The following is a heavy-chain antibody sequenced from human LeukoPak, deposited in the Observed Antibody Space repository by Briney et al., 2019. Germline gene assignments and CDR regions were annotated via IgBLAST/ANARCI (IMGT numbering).Heavy chain of an antibody. J-gene: IGHJ4*02. CDR2: IRQDGSVQ. CDR1: GFTFSSYW. V-gene: IGHV3-7*01. Sequence: PGGSLRLSCAASGFTFSSYWMGWASQLQGRGLGWVANIRQDGSVQNYVDSVKGRFTISRDNPKNSVYLQMSSLRAEDTAVYYCLVTTRSRGFDYWGQGTLVTVSS. CDR3: LVTTRSRGFDY. D-gene: IGHD1/OR15-1a*01.